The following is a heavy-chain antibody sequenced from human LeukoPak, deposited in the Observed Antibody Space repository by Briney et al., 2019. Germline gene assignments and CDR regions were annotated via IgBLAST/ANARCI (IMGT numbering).Heavy chain of an antibody. Sequence: GGSLRLSCSASGFTFSTYPMHWVRQAPGRGLEYVSSISSDGDSTYYADSVKGRFTISRDNSKNTLYLQTSSPRAEDTAVYYCAKEGTGIHFDYWGQGTLVTVSS. CDR2: ISSDGDST. V-gene: IGHV3-64D*06. CDR3: AKEGTGIHFDY. J-gene: IGHJ4*02. D-gene: IGHD1-1*01. CDR1: GFTFSTYP.